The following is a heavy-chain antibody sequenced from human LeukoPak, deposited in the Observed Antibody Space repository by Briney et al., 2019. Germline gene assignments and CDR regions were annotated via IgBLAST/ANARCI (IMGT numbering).Heavy chain of an antibody. Sequence: SETLSLTCTVSSGSISSDYWSWIRQPPGKGLEWIGYISYSGSANYNPSLKTRVTISIDKSKNQFSLKLSSVTAADTAVYYCASSAGDSIDYWGQGTLVTVSS. V-gene: IGHV4-59*12. D-gene: IGHD7-27*01. CDR3: ASSAGDSIDY. J-gene: IGHJ4*02. CDR2: ISYSGSA. CDR1: SGSISSDY.